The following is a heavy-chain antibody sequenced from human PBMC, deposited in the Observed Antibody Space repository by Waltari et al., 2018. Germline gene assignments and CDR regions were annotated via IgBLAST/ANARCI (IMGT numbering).Heavy chain of an antibody. Sequence: EVQLLESGGGLVQPGGSLRLSCAASGFPFISYAMIGVRQAPGKGLEWVSGISGSGGSQYYADSVKGRFTISRDNSKNTLYLQMNSLRAEDTAVYYCAKPHPTYDFWSGYSIDYWGQGTLVTVSS. CDR1: GFPFISYA. CDR3: AKPHPTYDFWSGYSIDY. V-gene: IGHV3-23*01. D-gene: IGHD3-3*01. CDR2: ISGSGGSQ. J-gene: IGHJ4*02.